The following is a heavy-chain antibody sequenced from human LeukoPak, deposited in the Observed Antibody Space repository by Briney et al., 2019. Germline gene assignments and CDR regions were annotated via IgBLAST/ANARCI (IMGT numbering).Heavy chain of an antibody. J-gene: IGHJ3*02. Sequence: ASVKVSCKASGYTFTGYYMHWVRQAPGQGLEWMGWINPNSGGTNYAQKFQGRVTMTRDTSISTAYMELSRLRSDDTAVYYCARARRREYYDFWSPNIDAFDIWGQGTMVTVSS. V-gene: IGHV1-2*02. CDR1: GYTFTGYY. CDR2: INPNSGGT. CDR3: ARARRREYYDFWSPNIDAFDI. D-gene: IGHD3-3*01.